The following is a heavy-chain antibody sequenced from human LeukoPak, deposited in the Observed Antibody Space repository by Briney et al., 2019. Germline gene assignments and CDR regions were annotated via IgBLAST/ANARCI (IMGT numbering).Heavy chain of an antibody. D-gene: IGHD2-2*01. CDR1: GGSISSYY. CDR2: IYTSGTT. Sequence: PSETLSLTCTVSGGSISSYYWSWIRQPAGKGLEWIGRIYTSGTTSYNPSPKSRVTISVDKSKNQFSLKLSSVTAADTAVYYCARDQLEAFDIWGQGTMVTVSS. V-gene: IGHV4-4*07. CDR3: ARDQLEAFDI. J-gene: IGHJ3*02.